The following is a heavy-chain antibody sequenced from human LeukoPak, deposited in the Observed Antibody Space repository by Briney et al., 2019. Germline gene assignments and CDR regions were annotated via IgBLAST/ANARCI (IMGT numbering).Heavy chain of an antibody. CDR1: GYTFNSSY. J-gene: IGHJ6*02. Sequence: GASVKVSCKASGYTFNSSYMHWVRQAPGQGLEWMGIINPSDDSTRYAQKFQGRVTMTKDTSTNTVYMHLSSLSSDDTAVYYCARDFLGRTNGGSNYFGMDVWGQGTTVTVSS. CDR2: INPSDDST. D-gene: IGHD2-8*01. V-gene: IGHV1-46*02. CDR3: ARDFLGRTNGGSNYFGMDV.